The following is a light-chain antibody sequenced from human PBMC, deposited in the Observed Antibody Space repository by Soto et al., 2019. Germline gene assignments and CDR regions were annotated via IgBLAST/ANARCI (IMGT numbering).Light chain of an antibody. CDR2: SNN. J-gene: IGLJ2*01. CDR1: RSNIGSNT. CDR3: SAGDDSLYGPV. Sequence: QSVLTQPPSASGTPGQRVTISCSGSRSNIGSNTLNWYQQLPGTAPKLLIYSNNQRPSGVPDRFSGTKSGTAASLAISGLQSEDEADYYCSAGDDSLYGPVFGGGTKVTVL. V-gene: IGLV1-44*01.